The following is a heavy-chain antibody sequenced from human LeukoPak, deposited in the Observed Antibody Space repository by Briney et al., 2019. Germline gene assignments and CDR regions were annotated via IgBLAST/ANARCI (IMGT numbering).Heavy chain of an antibody. J-gene: IGHJ6*03. CDR1: GGSFSGYY. V-gene: IGHV4-34*01. CDR2: INHSGST. CDR3: ARGLVSYYYYMDV. Sequence: SETLSLACAVYGGSFSGYYWSWIRQPPGKELEWIGEINHSGSTNYNPSLKSRVTISVDTSKNQFSLKLSSVTAADTAVYYCARGLVSYYYYMDVWGKGTTVTVSS.